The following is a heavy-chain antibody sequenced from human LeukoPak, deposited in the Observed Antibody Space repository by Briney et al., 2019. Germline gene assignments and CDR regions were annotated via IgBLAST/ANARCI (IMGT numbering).Heavy chain of an antibody. CDR2: ITYDGYYK. J-gene: IGHJ4*02. D-gene: IGHD3-10*01. V-gene: IGHV3-30*03. Sequence: GGSLRLSCAASGFTFSSYGMHWVRQAPGKGLEWVALITYDGYYKYYSDSVKGRFTISSDTSKNTLYLQMNSLRAEDTAVYYCARDLSPVVRASPMGYWGQGTLVTVSS. CDR1: GFTFSSYG. CDR3: ARDLSPVVRASPMGY.